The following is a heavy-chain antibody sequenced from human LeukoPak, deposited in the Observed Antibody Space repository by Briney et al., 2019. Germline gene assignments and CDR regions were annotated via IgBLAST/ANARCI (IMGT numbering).Heavy chain of an antibody. D-gene: IGHD3-10*01. CDR3: AREGYYYGSGRPMPFDP. Sequence: GGSLRLSCAASGFTFSSYWMHWVRQAPGKGLVWVSRINIDGSSTSYADSVKGRFTISRDNAKNTLYLQMNTLRAEDTAAYYCAREGYYYGSGRPMPFDPWGQGTLVTVSS. V-gene: IGHV3-74*01. J-gene: IGHJ5*02. CDR2: INIDGSST. CDR1: GFTFSSYW.